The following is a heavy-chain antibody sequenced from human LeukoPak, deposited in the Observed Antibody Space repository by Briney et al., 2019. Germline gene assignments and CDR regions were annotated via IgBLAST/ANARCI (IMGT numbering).Heavy chain of an antibody. V-gene: IGHV1-46*01. CDR3: AKDLRWDHPGLDP. J-gene: IGHJ5*02. Sequence: GASVKVSCKASGYTFTSYGISWVRQAPGQGLESMGIINPGGGSTSYAQKFQDRVTMTRDTSTSTVYMELNSLRSEDTAVYYCAKDLRWDHPGLDPWGQGTLVIVSS. CDR2: INPGGGST. D-gene: IGHD4-23*01. CDR1: GYTFTSYG.